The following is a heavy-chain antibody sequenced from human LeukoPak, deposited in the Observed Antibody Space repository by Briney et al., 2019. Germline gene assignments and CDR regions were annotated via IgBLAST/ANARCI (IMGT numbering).Heavy chain of an antibody. CDR1: GFTFSNAW. J-gene: IGHJ4*02. CDR3: TTGGTVTFDY. V-gene: IGHV3-15*01. D-gene: IGHD4-17*01. Sequence: GGSLRLSCAASGFTFSNAWMSWVRQAPGKGLEWVGRIKSKIDGETTHYAAPVKGRFTISRDDSKNTLYLQMNSLKTEDTAVYYCTTGGTVTFDYWGQGTLVTVSS. CDR2: IKSKIDGETT.